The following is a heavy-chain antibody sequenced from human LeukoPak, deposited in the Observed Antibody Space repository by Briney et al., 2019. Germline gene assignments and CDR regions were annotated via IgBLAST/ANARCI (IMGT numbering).Heavy chain of an antibody. D-gene: IGHD3-10*01. Sequence: GASVKVSCKASGYTFTSYYMHWARQAPGQGLEWMGIINPSGGSTSYAQKFQGRVTMTRDMSTSTVYMELSSLRSEDTAVYCCARGGYYGSGNDFRFDPWGQGTLVTVSS. V-gene: IGHV1-46*01. CDR2: INPSGGST. CDR3: ARGGYYGSGNDFRFDP. CDR1: GYTFTSYY. J-gene: IGHJ5*02.